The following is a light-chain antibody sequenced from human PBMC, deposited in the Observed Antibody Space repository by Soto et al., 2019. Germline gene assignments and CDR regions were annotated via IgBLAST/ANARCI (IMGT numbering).Light chain of an antibody. J-gene: IGKJ5*01. CDR2: GAT. V-gene: IGKV1-12*01. CDR1: PAIASF. CDR3: QQANSFPIT. Sequence: IQLTQSPSSLSASVGDRVTITCRATPAIASFLAWYQQKPGTAPKLLIYGATTLQSGVPSRFSGSRSGTDFTLTISSLQPEDFATYYCQQANSFPITFGQGTRLEIK.